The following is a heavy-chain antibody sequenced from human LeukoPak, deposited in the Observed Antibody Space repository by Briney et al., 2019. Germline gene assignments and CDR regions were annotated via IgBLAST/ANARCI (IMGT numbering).Heavy chain of an antibody. CDR3: ARAYEYGWFDP. CDR1: GYTFTDYF. V-gene: IGHV1-2*02. J-gene: IGHJ5*02. CDR2: INPKTGAT. D-gene: IGHD3-16*01. Sequence: ASVKVSCKASGYTFTDYFLHWLRQAPGQGLERMGWINPKTGATNYAQSFQGRVTMTRDTSISTGNMELNRLRSDDTAVYYCARAYEYGWFDPWGQGTLVTVSS.